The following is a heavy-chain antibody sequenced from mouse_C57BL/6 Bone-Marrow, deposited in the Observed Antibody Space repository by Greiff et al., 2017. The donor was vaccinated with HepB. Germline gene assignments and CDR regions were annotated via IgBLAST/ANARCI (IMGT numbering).Heavy chain of an antibody. D-gene: IGHD1-1*01. CDR3: ARACSSSWFAY. V-gene: IGHV1-55*01. J-gene: IGHJ3*01. CDR1: GYTFPSYW. CDR2: IYPGRGST. Sequence: QVQLQQPGAELVKPGASVKMSCKASGYTFPSYWITWVKQRTGQGLEWIGDIYPGRGSTNYNEKFKSKATLTVDTSSSTAYMQLSSLTSEDSAVYYCARACSSSWFAYWGEGTLVTVSA.